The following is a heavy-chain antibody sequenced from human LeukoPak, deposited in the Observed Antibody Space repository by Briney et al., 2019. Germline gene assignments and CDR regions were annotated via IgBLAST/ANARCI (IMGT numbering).Heavy chain of an antibody. J-gene: IGHJ6*02. CDR2: ISGSGDST. D-gene: IGHD1-14*01. Sequence: GGSLRLSCTASGFIFDTHTLTWVRQAPGKGLEWVASISGSGDSTNYGDSVKGRFTISRDNFKRTVHLEMSNLRADDTAMYYCVRRTAVRGMDFWGLGTTVIVSS. CDR3: VRRTAVRGMDF. V-gene: IGHV3-23*01. CDR1: GFIFDTHT.